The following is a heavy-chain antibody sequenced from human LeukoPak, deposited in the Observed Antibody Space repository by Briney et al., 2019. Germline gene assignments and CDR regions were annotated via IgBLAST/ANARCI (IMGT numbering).Heavy chain of an antibody. Sequence: SETLSLTCTISGGFTTGYFWSWIRQPPGKGLEWIGYVFYSGGTLYNPSLDSRVTISVDTSKTQFSLELTSVTAADTAVYYCARHMSVTYDAFDLWGRGTMVTVSS. CDR1: GGFTTGYF. CDR2: VFYSGGT. D-gene: IGHD2-21*02. J-gene: IGHJ3*01. CDR3: ARHMSVTYDAFDL. V-gene: IGHV4-59*08.